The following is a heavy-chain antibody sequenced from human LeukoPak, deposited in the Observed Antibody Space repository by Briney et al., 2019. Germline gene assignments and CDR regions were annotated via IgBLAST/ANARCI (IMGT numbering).Heavy chain of an antibody. CDR1: GYTFTSYY. V-gene: IGHV1-46*01. Sequence: GASVKVSYKASGYTFTSYYMHWVRQAPGQGLEWMGIINPSGGSTSYAQKFQGRVTMTRDTSTSTVYMELSSLRSEDTAVYYCARDTAHYYDRTDWYFDLWGRGTLVTVSS. CDR2: INPSGGST. D-gene: IGHD3-22*01. J-gene: IGHJ2*01. CDR3: ARDTAHYYDRTDWYFDL.